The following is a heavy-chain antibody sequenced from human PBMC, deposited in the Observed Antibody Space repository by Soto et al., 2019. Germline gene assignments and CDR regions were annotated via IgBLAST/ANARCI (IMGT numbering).Heavy chain of an antibody. J-gene: IGHJ4*02. CDR2: IIPIFGTA. Sequence: ASVKVSCKASGGTFSSYAISWVRQAPGQGLEWMGGIIPIFGTANYAQKFQGRVTITADESTSTAYMELSSLRSEDTAVYYCARDGMGYSGYESGIDYWGQGTLVTVSS. V-gene: IGHV1-69*13. D-gene: IGHD5-12*01. CDR3: ARDGMGYSGYESGIDY. CDR1: GGTFSSYA.